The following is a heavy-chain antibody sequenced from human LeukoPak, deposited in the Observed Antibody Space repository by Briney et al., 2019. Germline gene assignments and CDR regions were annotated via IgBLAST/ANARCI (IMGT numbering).Heavy chain of an antibody. CDR3: ASTWNYLYFDY. D-gene: IGHD1-7*01. V-gene: IGHV3-43*01. CDR2: ISWDGGST. Sequence: GSLRLSCAASGFTFDDYTMHWVRQAPGKGLEWVSLISWDGGSTYYADSVKGRFTISRDNSKNSLYLQMNSLRAEDTAVYYCASTWNYLYFDYWGQGTLVTVSS. J-gene: IGHJ4*02. CDR1: GFTFDDYT.